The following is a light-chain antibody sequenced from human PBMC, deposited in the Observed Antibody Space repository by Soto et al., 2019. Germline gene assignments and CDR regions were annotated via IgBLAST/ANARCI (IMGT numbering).Light chain of an antibody. Sequence: GVSNRFSGSKSGNTASLTISGLQTEDEADYYCSSYIRSSSPVVFDGGTKLTVL. CDR3: SSYIRSSSPVV. J-gene: IGLJ2*01. V-gene: IGLV2-14*01.